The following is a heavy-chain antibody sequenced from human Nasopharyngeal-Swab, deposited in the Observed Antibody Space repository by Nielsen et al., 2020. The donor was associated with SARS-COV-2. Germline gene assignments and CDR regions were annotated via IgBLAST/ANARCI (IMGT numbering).Heavy chain of an antibody. Sequence: GGSLRLSCAASGFAFSDYYINWIRQAPGKGLEWVSFISSTADSIYTAASVRGRFIISRDNSKKSVFLQMSSLRGDDTAVYYCARGHGRLPVGMDVWGRGTMVTVSS. D-gene: IGHD2-15*01. CDR2: ISSTADSI. V-gene: IGHV3-11*01. J-gene: IGHJ6*02. CDR3: ARGHGRLPVGMDV. CDR1: GFAFSDYY.